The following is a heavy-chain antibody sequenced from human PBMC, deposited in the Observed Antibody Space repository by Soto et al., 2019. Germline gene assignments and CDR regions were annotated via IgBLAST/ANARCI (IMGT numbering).Heavy chain of an antibody. CDR3: ARYFDWLLYYFDY. V-gene: IGHV3-23*01. Sequence: PGGSLRLSCAASGFTFSSYAMSWARQAPGKGLEWVSAISGSGGSTYYADSVKGRFTISRDNSKNTLYLQMNSLRAEDTAVYYCARYFDWLLYYFDYWGQGTLVTVSS. D-gene: IGHD3-9*01. CDR2: ISGSGGST. CDR1: GFTFSSYA. J-gene: IGHJ4*02.